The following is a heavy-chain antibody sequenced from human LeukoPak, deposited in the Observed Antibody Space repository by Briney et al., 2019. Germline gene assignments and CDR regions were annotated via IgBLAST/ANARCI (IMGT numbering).Heavy chain of an antibody. CDR3: ARERIVGATVLDY. CDR2: ISYDGSNK. CDR1: GFTFSSYG. Sequence: PGGSLRLSCAASGFTFSSYGMHWVRQAPGKGLEWVAVISYDGSNKYYADSVKGRFTISRDNSKNTLYLQMNSLRAEDTAVYYCARERIVGATVLDYWGQGTLVTVSS. V-gene: IGHV3-30*03. D-gene: IGHD1-26*01. J-gene: IGHJ4*02.